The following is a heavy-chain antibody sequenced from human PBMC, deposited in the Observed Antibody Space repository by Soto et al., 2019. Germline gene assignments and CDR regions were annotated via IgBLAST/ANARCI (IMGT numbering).Heavy chain of an antibody. J-gene: IGHJ4*02. V-gene: IGHV1-18*04. D-gene: IGHD1-26*01. Sequence: QVQLVQSGPEVESPGASVKVSCKASGYTFSNFGINWVRQAPGQGLEWMGWITPYNGNANYAQKHQDRLTITTDTSTNTAYLELRSLRSDDTAVYFCARARMYRGAYHDYWGQGTLVTVSS. CDR2: ITPYNGNA. CDR1: GYTFSNFG. CDR3: ARARMYRGAYHDY.